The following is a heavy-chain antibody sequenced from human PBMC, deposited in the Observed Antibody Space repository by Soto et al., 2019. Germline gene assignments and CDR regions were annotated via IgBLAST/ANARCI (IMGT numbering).Heavy chain of an antibody. CDR3: ASKGYSSSSSYYFDY. CDR1: GGSFSGYY. V-gene: IGHV4-34*01. J-gene: IGHJ4*02. D-gene: IGHD6-6*01. Sequence: QVQLQQWGAGLLKPSETLSLTCAVYGGSFSGYYWSWIRQPPGKGLEWIGEINHSGSTNYNPSLMSRVTISVDTSKNQFSLKLSSVTAADTAVYYCASKGYSSSSSYYFDYWGQGTLVTVSS. CDR2: INHSGST.